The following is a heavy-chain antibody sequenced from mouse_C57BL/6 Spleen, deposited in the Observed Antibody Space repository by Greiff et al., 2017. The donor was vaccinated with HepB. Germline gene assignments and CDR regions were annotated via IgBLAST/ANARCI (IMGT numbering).Heavy chain of an antibody. CDR2: ISDGGSYT. D-gene: IGHD1-1*01. CDR1: GFTFSSYA. CDR3: ARAGTTVVEGYFDV. V-gene: IGHV5-4*03. J-gene: IGHJ1*03. Sequence: EVKLMESGGGLVKPGGSLKLSCAASGFTFSSYAMSWVRQTPEKRLEWVATISDGGSYTYYPDNVKGRFTISRDNAKNNLYLQMSHLKSEDTAMYYCARAGTTVVEGYFDVWGTGTTVTVSS.